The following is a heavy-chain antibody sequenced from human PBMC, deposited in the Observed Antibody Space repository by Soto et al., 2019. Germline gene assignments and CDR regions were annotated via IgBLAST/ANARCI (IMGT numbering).Heavy chain of an antibody. CDR1: GGSFSGYY. CDR2: INHSGGT. D-gene: IGHD3-10*01. J-gene: IGHJ5*02. V-gene: IGHV4-34*01. Sequence: PSETLSLTCAVFGGSFSGYYWSWIRQPPGKGLEWIGEINHSGGTNYNPSLKSRVTISVDTSKNQFSLKLSSVTAADTAVYYCARGGLLWFGELYWFDPWGQGTLVTVSS. CDR3: ARGGLLWFGELYWFDP.